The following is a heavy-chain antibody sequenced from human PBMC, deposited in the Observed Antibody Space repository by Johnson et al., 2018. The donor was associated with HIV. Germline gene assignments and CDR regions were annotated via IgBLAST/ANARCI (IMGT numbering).Heavy chain of an antibody. CDR1: GFTFSSYW. Sequence: VQLVESGGGLVQPGGSLRLSCAASGFTFSSYWMSWVRQAPGKGLEWVANIKQDGREKYDVDSVEGRFTISRDNAKNSLYLQMNSLRAEDTAVYYCARGGSDVDTAMVDSDAFVIWGQGTMVTVSS. CDR3: ARGGSDVDTAMVDSDAFVI. D-gene: IGHD5-18*01. J-gene: IGHJ3*02. CDR2: IKQDGREK. V-gene: IGHV3-7*01.